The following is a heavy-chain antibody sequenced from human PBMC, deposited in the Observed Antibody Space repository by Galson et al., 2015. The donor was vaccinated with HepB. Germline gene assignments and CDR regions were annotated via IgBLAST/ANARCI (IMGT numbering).Heavy chain of an antibody. CDR1: GYTFFNYG. CDR2: INTNNGRP. J-gene: IGHJ6*03. Sequence: SVKVSCKASGYTFFNYGMSWVRQAPGRGLEWMGWINTNNGRPTYAQDFTGRFVFSSDVSANTAHLQINSLQVDDSAVYYCARIMEVFSDCYMDVWGKGTRVTVSS. V-gene: IGHV7-4-1*02. D-gene: IGHD5/OR15-5a*01. CDR3: ARIMEVFSDCYMDV.